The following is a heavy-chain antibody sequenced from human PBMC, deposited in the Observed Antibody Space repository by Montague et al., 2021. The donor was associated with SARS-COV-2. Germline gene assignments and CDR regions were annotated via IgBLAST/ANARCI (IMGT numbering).Heavy chain of an antibody. J-gene: IGHJ6*02. V-gene: IGHV4-39*07. Sequence: SETLSLTCTVSGGAISSGSYYWGWIRQPPGKGLEWIGCIYYSGRTYYNPSLKSRVSISVDTSKNQLSLKLSSVTAADTAVYYCARDTRITMLVVVNRYGRGVWGQGTPVTVSS. CDR2: IYYSGRT. D-gene: IGHD3-22*01. CDR3: ARDTRITMLVVVNRYGRGV. CDR1: GGAISSGSYY.